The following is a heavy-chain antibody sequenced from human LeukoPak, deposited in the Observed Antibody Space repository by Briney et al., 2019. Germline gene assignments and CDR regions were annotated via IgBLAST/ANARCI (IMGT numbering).Heavy chain of an antibody. V-gene: IGHV1-2*02. D-gene: IGHD6-6*01. J-gene: IGHJ6*03. CDR1: GYTFTGYY. Sequence: GASVKVSCKASGYTFTGYYMHWVRQAPGQGLEWMGWINPNSGGTNYAQKFQGRVTMTRDTSISTAYMELRRLRSDDTAVYYCARDEIAARNGMDVWGKGTTVTVSS. CDR2: INPNSGGT. CDR3: ARDEIAARNGMDV.